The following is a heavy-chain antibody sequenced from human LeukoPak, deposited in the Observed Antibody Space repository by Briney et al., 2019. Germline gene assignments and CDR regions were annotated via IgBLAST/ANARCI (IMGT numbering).Heavy chain of an antibody. Sequence: SETLSLTCAVYGGSFSGYYWSWIRQPPGKGLEWIGEINHSGSTNYNPSLKSRVTISVDTSKNQFSLKLSSVTAADTAVYYCARGGRSIAAPGRLDNWFDPWGQGTLVTVSS. D-gene: IGHD6-6*01. J-gene: IGHJ5*02. V-gene: IGHV4-34*01. CDR2: INHSGST. CDR3: ARGGRSIAAPGRLDNWFDP. CDR1: GGSFSGYY.